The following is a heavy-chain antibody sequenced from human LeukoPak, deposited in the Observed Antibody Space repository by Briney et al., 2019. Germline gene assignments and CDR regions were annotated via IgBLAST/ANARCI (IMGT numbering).Heavy chain of an antibody. CDR1: GFTFSNYW. CDR2: INSDGINT. D-gene: IGHD3-16*01. J-gene: IGHJ4*02. V-gene: IGHV3-74*01. Sequence: GGSLRLSCAASGFTFSNYWMHWVRQAPGKGLVWVSRINSDGINTSYADSVKGRFTISIDNSKNTLYLQMNSLRAEDTAVYYCARRAGAYTHPYDYWGQGTLVTVSS. CDR3: ARRAGAYTHPYDY.